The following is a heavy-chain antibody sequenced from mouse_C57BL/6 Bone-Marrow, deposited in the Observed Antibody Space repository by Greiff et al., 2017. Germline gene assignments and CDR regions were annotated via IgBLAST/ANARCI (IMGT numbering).Heavy chain of an antibody. J-gene: IGHJ4*01. D-gene: IGHD2-5*01. Sequence: QVQLQQSGSELMSPGSSVKLSCKAFDSEFFPIAYMSWVRQKPGHGFEWIGGILPSIGRTIYGEKFDDKATLDADTLSNTAYLDLNSLTSEDSAIYDCARPSNYVSYYAMDYWGQGTSVTVSS. CDR3: ARPSNYVSYYAMDY. CDR2: ILPSIGRT. CDR1: DSEFFPIAY. V-gene: IGHV15-2*01.